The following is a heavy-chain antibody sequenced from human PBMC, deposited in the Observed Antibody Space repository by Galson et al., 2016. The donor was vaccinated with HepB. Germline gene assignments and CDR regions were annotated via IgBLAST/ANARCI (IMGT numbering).Heavy chain of an antibody. Sequence: SETLSLTCSVSAGSVNGYYWSWLRQPPGKGLQWIGYIFHTGKTAYSPTLKSRVTISVDKSKNQFSLQLRSVTAADTAVYYCARGLVSLIYWGPGTLVTVSP. J-gene: IGHJ4*02. CDR1: AGSVNGYY. CDR2: IFHTGKT. CDR3: ARGLVSLIY. D-gene: IGHD2-2*01. V-gene: IGHV4-59*02.